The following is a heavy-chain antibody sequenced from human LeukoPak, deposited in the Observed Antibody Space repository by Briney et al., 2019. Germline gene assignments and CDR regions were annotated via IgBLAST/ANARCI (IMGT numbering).Heavy chain of an antibody. V-gene: IGHV3-21*01. CDR2: ISSSSSYI. J-gene: IGHJ6*04. CDR3: ARDLSRRGMDV. Sequence: EGSLGLFCAASGYTFRIYSMNWVRQASGKGLEWVSSISSSSSYIYYADSVKRRFTISRDNAKNSLCLQMNGLRAEDTAVYYCARDLSRRGMDVWGKGTTVTVSS. CDR1: GYTFRIYS.